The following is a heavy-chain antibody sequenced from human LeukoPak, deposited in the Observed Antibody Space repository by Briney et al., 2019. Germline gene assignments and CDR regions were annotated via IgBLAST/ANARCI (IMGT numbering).Heavy chain of an antibody. CDR3: ARGYSYGQNW. D-gene: IGHD5-18*01. V-gene: IGHV3-48*04. J-gene: IGHJ4*02. CDR1: GFTFSDYS. CDR2: ISSSSSTI. Sequence: GGSLRLSCAASGFTFSDYSMNWVRQAPGKGLEWVSYISSSSSTIYYADSVKGRFTISRDNAKNSLFLQMNSLRAEDTAVYYCARGYSYGQNWWGQGTLVTVSS.